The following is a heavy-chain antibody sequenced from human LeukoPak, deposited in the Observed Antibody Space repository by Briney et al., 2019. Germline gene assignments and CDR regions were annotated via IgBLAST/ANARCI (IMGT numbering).Heavy chain of an antibody. J-gene: IGHJ2*01. Sequence: PSETLSLTYTVSGGSISSYYWSWIRQPPGKGLEWIGYIYYSGSTNYNPSLKSRVTISVDTSKNQFSLKLSSVTAADTAVYYCARDPYGDYDSYWYFDLWGRGTLVTVSS. V-gene: IGHV4-59*01. CDR1: GGSISSYY. D-gene: IGHD4-17*01. CDR3: ARDPYGDYDSYWYFDL. CDR2: IYYSGST.